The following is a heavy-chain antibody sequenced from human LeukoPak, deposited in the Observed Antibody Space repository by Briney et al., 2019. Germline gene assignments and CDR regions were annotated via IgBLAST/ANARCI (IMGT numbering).Heavy chain of an antibody. Sequence: PGGSLRLSCAASGFTFRSYSMNWVRQAPGKGLEWVSYISSIGGTIYYADSVKGRFTISRDNAKNSVFLQMNSLRAEDTAVYYCVRDSPYCTDGVCRYYFDYWGQGTLVTVSS. CDR2: ISSIGGTI. V-gene: IGHV3-48*01. D-gene: IGHD2-8*01. CDR1: GFTFRSYS. CDR3: VRDSPYCTDGVCRYYFDY. J-gene: IGHJ4*02.